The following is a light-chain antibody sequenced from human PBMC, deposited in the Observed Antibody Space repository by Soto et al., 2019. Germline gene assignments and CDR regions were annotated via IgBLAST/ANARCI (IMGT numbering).Light chain of an antibody. J-gene: IGKJ4*01. CDR3: PKYNSAPLT. V-gene: IGKV1-27*01. CDR1: QGITNY. Sequence: DIQMTQSPSSLSASVGDRVTITCRASQGITNYLAWYQQKPGKVPKLLFYAASTLQSGVPSRFSGSGSGTDFTLTISSLQPEDGASCYCPKYNSAPLTFGGGTKVEIK. CDR2: AAS.